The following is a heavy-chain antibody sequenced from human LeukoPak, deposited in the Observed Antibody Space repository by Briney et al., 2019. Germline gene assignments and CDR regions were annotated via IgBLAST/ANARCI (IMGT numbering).Heavy chain of an antibody. Sequence: GGSLRLSCAASGFTFSSYWMSWVRQAPGKGLEWISYISTSTTTIYYANSVKGRFTISRDNAKKSLYLQMNSLRVEDTGVYYCASWGEGALDNWGQGTLVTVSS. J-gene: IGHJ4*02. D-gene: IGHD1-26*01. CDR1: GFTFSSYW. CDR3: ASWGEGALDN. V-gene: IGHV3-48*01. CDR2: ISTSTTTI.